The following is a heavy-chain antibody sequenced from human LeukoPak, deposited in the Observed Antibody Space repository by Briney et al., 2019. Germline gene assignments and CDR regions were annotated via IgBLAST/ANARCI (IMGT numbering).Heavy chain of an antibody. Sequence: PGGSLRLSCAASGFTFSTYTMHWVRQAPGKGLEWVSSISSSSSYIYYADSVKGRFTISRDNAKNSLYLQMNSLRAEGTAVYYCAREIAVAGTGHNWFDPWGQGTLVTVSS. V-gene: IGHV3-21*01. CDR3: AREIAVAGTGHNWFDP. J-gene: IGHJ5*02. CDR1: GFTFSTYT. CDR2: ISSSSSYI. D-gene: IGHD6-19*01.